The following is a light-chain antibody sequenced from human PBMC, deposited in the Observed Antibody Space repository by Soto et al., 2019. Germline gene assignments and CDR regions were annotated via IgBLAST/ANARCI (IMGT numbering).Light chain of an antibody. V-gene: IGKV3-15*01. CDR3: QQYNNWPLT. CDR2: GAS. Sequence: EIVMTQSPATLSESPGERATLSCRASQSVSSNLAWYQQKPGQAPRLLIYGASTRATGIPARFSGSGSGTEFTLTISSLQSEDVAVYYCQQYNNWPLTFGGGTKVEIK. J-gene: IGKJ4*01. CDR1: QSVSSN.